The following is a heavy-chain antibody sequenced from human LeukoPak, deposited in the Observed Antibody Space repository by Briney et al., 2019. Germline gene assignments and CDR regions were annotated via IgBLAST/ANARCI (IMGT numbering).Heavy chain of an antibody. D-gene: IGHD3-3*01. CDR1: GGSISSSSYY. CDR2: IYYSGST. CDR3: ARGPKNYDFWSGYFRAFDI. Sequence: SETLSLTCTVSGGSISSSSYYWGWIRQPPGKGLEWIGSIYYSGSTYYNPSLKSRVTISVDTSKNQFSLKLSSVTAADTAVYYCARGPKNYDFWSGYFRAFDIWGQGTMVTVSS. J-gene: IGHJ3*02. V-gene: IGHV4-39*07.